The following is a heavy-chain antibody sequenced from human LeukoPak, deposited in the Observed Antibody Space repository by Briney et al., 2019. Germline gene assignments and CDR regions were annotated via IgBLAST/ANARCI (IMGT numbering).Heavy chain of an antibody. CDR2: ISSSGTTI. D-gene: IGHD6-19*01. V-gene: IGHV3-48*02. CDR3: ARAVTGADS. J-gene: IGHJ4*02. CDR1: GFTFSTYS. Sequence: GGSLRLSCAASGFTFSTYSMTWVRQAPGKGLEWVSYISSSGTTIYYADSVKGRFTISRDNAKNSVFLQMNSLRDEDTAVYYCARAVTGADSWGQGTLVTVSS.